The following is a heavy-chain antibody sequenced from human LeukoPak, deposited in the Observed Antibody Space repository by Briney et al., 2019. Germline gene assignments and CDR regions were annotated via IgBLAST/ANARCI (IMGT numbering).Heavy chain of an antibody. V-gene: IGHV3-23*01. J-gene: IGHJ6*02. Sequence: PGGSLRLSCAASGFTFSSYAMSWVRQAPGKGLEWVSAISGSGGSTYYADSVKGRFTISRDNSKNTLYLQMNSLRAEDTAVYYCARVDMVRGLIVMSYYGMDVWGQGTTVTVSS. D-gene: IGHD3-10*01. CDR3: ARVDMVRGLIVMSYYGMDV. CDR2: ISGSGGST. CDR1: GFTFSSYA.